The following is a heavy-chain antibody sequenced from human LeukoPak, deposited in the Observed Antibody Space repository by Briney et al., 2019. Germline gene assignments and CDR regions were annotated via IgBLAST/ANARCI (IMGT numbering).Heavy chain of an antibody. CDR2: IIPIFGTA. D-gene: IGHD7-27*01. CDR1: GGTFSSYA. CDR3: ARGNWGKTFDY. V-gene: IGHV1-69*13. Sequence: SVKVSCKASGGTFSSYAISWVRQAPGQGLEWMGGIIPIFGTANYAQKFQGRVTITADESTSTAYMELSRLRSDDTAVYYCARGNWGKTFDYWGQGTLVTVSS. J-gene: IGHJ4*02.